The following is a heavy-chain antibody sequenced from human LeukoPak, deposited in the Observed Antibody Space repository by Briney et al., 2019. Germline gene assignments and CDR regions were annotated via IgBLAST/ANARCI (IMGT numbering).Heavy chain of an antibody. J-gene: IGHJ4*02. CDR2: ISSSGSTI. CDR1: GFTFSSYE. CDR3: ASPDSGSYRGGFDY. V-gene: IGHV3-48*03. D-gene: IGHD1-26*01. Sequence: GGSLRLSCAASGFTFSSYEMNWVRQAPGKGLEWVSYISSSGSTIYYADSVKGRFTISRDNAKNSLYLRMNSLRAEDTAVYYCASPDSGSYRGGFDYWGQGTLVTVSS.